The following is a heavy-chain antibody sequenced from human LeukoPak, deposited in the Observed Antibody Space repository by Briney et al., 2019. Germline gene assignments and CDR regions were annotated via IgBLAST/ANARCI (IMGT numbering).Heavy chain of an antibody. CDR2: IYTSGST. V-gene: IGHV4-4*07. CDR3: ARDRSSTYQLLYYWFDP. D-gene: IGHD2-2*02. CDR1: GGSISSHY. Sequence: PSETLSLTCTVSGGSISSHYWSWIRQPAGKGLEWIGRIYTSGSTNYNPSLKSRVTMSVDTSKNQFSLKLSSVTAADTAVYYCARDRSSTYQLLYYWFDPWGQGTLVTVSS. J-gene: IGHJ5*02.